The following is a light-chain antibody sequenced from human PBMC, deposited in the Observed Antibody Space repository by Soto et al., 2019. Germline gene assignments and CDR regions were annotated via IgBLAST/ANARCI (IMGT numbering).Light chain of an antibody. CDR2: ANN. CDR1: SSNIGAGYD. V-gene: IGLV1-40*01. Sequence: QSVLTQPSSVSGAPGQRVTISCTGSSSNIGAGYDVHWYQQLPGTAPKLLIYANNIRPSGVPDRFSGSKSGTSASLAITGLQAEDEADYYCQSYDSNLSGWGIFGGGTKVTVL. CDR3: QSYDSNLSGWGI. J-gene: IGLJ2*01.